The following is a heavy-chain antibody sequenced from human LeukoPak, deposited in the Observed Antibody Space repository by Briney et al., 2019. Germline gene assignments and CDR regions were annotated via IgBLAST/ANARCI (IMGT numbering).Heavy chain of an antibody. CDR1: GFTFSNYA. V-gene: IGHV3-23*01. D-gene: IGHD1-26*01. J-gene: IGHJ4*02. CDR2: VSGSGGNT. Sequence: GGSLRLSCAASGFTFSNYAMSWVRQAPGKGLEWVSGVSGSGGNTYYADSVKGRFTISRDNSKNTLYLQMNSLRAEDTAVYFCLSGNYHHYWGQGTLVTVSS. CDR3: LSGNYHHY.